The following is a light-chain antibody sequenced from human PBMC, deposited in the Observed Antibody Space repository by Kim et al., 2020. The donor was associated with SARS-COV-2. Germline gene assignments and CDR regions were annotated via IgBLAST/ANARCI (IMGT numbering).Light chain of an antibody. CDR2: KAS. CDR1: QSISSL. CDR3: QQYNTYPHT. V-gene: IGKV1-5*03. Sequence: DIQMTQSPSTLSASVGDRVTITCRASQSISSLLAWYEQRPGKAHRLLIHKASTLESGVPSRFSGSGSGTEFTLTISSLQPDDFATYYCQQYNTYPHTFGQGTKLEI. J-gene: IGKJ2*01.